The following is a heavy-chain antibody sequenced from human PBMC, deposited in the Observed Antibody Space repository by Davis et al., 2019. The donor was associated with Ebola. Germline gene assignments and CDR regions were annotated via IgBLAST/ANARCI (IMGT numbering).Heavy chain of an antibody. V-gene: IGHV3-23*01. CDR3: AKDDYYYYMDV. CDR2: ISGSGGST. CDR1: GFTFSSYA. J-gene: IGHJ6*03. Sequence: GESLKISCAASGFTFSSYAMSWVRQAPGKGLEWVSGISGSGGSTYYADSVKGRFTISRDNSKNTLYLQMNSLRAEDTAVYYCAKDDYYYYMDVWGKGTTVTVSS.